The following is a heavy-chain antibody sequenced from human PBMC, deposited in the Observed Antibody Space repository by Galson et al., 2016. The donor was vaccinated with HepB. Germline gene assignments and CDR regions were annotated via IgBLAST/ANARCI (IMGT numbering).Heavy chain of an antibody. J-gene: IGHJ6*04. CDR2: ITETGSFA. V-gene: IGHV3-23*01. D-gene: IGHD4-17*01. Sequence: SLRLSCAASGFTLSSSAMTWVRQAPGRGLEWVSAITETGSFAYYADSVRGRFTLSRDTSKNTVYLQMNYLRADDTALYCCGRDYPTMTDRYPYHVDVWGKGTAVTVSS. CDR3: GRDYPTMTDRYPYHVDV. CDR1: GFTLSSSA.